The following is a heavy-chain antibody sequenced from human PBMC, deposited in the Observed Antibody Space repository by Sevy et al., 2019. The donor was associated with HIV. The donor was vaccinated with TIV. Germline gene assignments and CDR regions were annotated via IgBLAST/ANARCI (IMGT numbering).Heavy chain of an antibody. CDR1: DYTFSTQG. Sequence: ASVKVSCKASDYTFSTQGFNWVRQAPGQGLEWMGWISAYNGNTKYAQKFQGRVTMTTDTSTSTPYMELRSLTSDDTAVYYCARDWAPGYYYDAIGVKRDYYFDYWGQGTLVTVSS. D-gene: IGHD3-22*01. J-gene: IGHJ4*02. CDR3: ARDWAPGYYYDAIGVKRDYYFDY. V-gene: IGHV1-18*01. CDR2: ISAYNGNT.